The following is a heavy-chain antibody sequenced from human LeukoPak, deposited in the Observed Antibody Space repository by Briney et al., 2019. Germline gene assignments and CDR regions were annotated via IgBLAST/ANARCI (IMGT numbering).Heavy chain of an antibody. D-gene: IGHD3-3*01. Sequence: PSETLSLTCTVSGGSVNSGTYYWSWIRQPPGKGLEWIGNIYYSGSAYYNPSLKSRVTMSVDTSKNQFSLKLSSVTAADTAVYYCASYDFWSEDVWGKGTTVTVSS. CDR3: ASYDFWSEDV. CDR1: GGSVNSGTYY. V-gene: IGHV4-39*07. CDR2: IYYSGSA. J-gene: IGHJ6*04.